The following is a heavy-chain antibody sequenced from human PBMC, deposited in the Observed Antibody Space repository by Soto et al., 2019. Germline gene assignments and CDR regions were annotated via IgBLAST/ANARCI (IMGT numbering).Heavy chain of an antibody. CDR3: AKEMWGWGYDIFGVDISFDH. Sequence: EVQLLQSGGGLVQPGGSLTLSCEVSGFTFENYAMNWVRRAPGKGLEWVSSISNIGGQTYYADSVKGRFTISRDMSKKTVHLRMNNLRADDTGVYFCAKEMWGWGYDIFGVDISFDHWGQGTPVTVSS. D-gene: IGHD3-9*01. CDR1: GFTFENYA. J-gene: IGHJ4*02. CDR2: ISNIGGQT. V-gene: IGHV3-23*01.